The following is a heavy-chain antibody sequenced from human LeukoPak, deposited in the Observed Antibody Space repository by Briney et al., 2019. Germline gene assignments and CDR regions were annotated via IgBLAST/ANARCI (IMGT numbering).Heavy chain of an antibody. CDR1: GFTVSSNY. CDR3: ATHPTYYYDSSGYYLDY. V-gene: IGHV3-23*01. J-gene: IGHJ4*02. Sequence: GGSLRLSCAASGFTVSSNYMSWVRQAPGKGLEWVSAISGSGGSTYYADSVKGRFTISRDNSKNTLYLQMNSLRAEDTAVYYCATHPTYYYDSSGYYLDYWGQGTLVTVSS. D-gene: IGHD3-22*01. CDR2: ISGSGGST.